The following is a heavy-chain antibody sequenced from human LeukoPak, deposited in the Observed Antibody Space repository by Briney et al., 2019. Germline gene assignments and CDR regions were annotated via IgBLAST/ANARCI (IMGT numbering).Heavy chain of an antibody. CDR3: ASRFGTTVTTVVDY. D-gene: IGHD4-17*01. J-gene: IGHJ4*02. CDR2: ISGSGGST. V-gene: IGHV3-23*01. Sequence: GGSLRLSCAASGFTFSSYAMSWVRQAPGKGLEWVSAISGSGGSTYYADSVKGRFTISRDNSKNTLYLQMNSLRAEDTAVYYCASRFGTTVTTVVDYWGQGTLVTVSP. CDR1: GFTFSSYA.